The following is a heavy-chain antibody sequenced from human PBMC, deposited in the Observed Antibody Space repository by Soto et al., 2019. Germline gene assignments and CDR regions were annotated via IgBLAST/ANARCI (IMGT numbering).Heavy chain of an antibody. CDR2: IYYSGST. V-gene: IGHV4-59*01. D-gene: IGHD6-6*01. Sequence: SETLSLTCTVSGGSISSYYWSWIRQPPGKGLEWIGYIYYSGSTNYNPSLKSRVTISVDTSKNQFSLKLSSVTAADTAVYYCARRGNIAARPPPREYYYYYGMDVWGQGTTVTVSS. J-gene: IGHJ6*02. CDR3: ARRGNIAARPPPREYYYYYGMDV. CDR1: GGSISSYY.